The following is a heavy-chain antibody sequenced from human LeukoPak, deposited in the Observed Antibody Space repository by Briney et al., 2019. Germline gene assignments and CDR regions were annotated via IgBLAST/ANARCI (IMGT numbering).Heavy chain of an antibody. CDR2: IYNRGST. Sequence: PSETLSLTCTVSGGSISSYYWSWLRQPPGKGLEWIGYIYNRGSTNYNPSLKSRVTISVDTSKTQFSLKLRSVTAADTAVYYCARDRPGIAVAGDAFDIWGQGTMVTVSS. D-gene: IGHD6-19*01. V-gene: IGHV4-59*01. J-gene: IGHJ3*02. CDR3: ARDRPGIAVAGDAFDI. CDR1: GGSISSYY.